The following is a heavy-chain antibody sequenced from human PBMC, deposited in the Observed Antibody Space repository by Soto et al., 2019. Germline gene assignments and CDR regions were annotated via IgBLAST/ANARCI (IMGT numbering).Heavy chain of an antibody. J-gene: IGHJ6*02. D-gene: IGHD6-19*01. Sequence: SETLSLTCTVSGGSISSYYWSWIRQPPGKGLEWIGYIYYSGSTNYNPSLKSRVTISVDTSKNQFSLKLSSVTAADTAVYYCAREGPQWLVLPGQGMDVWGQGTTVTVSS. CDR3: AREGPQWLVLPGQGMDV. V-gene: IGHV4-59*01. CDR2: IYYSGST. CDR1: GGSISSYY.